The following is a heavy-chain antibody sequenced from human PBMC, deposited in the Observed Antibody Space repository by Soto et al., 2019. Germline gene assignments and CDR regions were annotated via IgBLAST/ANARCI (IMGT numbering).Heavy chain of an antibody. CDR1: GYTFTSYD. J-gene: IGHJ4*02. CDR3: ARRAETNGWNGFGADKYYFDF. V-gene: IGHV1-8*01. Sequence: ASVKVSFKAFGYTFTSYDIYWVRQATGQGLEWMGWMNPNTGNSAYAQKFQGRVTVTSDTSINTVHMELSSLRSEDTAVYYCARRAETNGWNGFGADKYYFDFWGQGTLVTVSS. D-gene: IGHD1-1*01. CDR2: MNPNTGNS.